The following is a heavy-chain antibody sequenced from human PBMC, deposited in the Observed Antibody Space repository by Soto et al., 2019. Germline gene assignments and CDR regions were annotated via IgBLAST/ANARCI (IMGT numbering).Heavy chain of an antibody. CDR1: GGSISSGGYY. CDR3: AIDIAVAGNDAFDI. Sequence: QVQLQESGPGLVKPSQTLSLTCTVSGGSISSGGYYWSWIRQHPGKGLEWIGYIYSSGSTYYNPSLKSRVTISVDTSKNHFALKLSSVTAADTAVYYCAIDIAVAGNDAFDIWGQGTMVTVSS. J-gene: IGHJ3*02. D-gene: IGHD6-19*01. V-gene: IGHV4-31*03. CDR2: IYSSGST.